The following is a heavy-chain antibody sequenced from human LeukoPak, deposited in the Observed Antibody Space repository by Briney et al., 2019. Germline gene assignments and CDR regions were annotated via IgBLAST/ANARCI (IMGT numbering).Heavy chain of an antibody. CDR1: GHTFTRYY. CDR3: ARVTSGANFDH. Sequence: ASVKVSCTASGHTFTRYYIHWVRQAPGQGLEWMGVINPGSGNTNYAQKFQDRVTMTRDTSTGTVYMELSSLRSEDTAVYFCARVTSGANFDHWGQGTLVTVSS. V-gene: IGHV1-46*01. CDR2: INPGSGNT. J-gene: IGHJ4*02. D-gene: IGHD2-15*01.